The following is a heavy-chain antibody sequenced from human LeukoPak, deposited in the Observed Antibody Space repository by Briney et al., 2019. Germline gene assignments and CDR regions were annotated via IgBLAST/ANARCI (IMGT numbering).Heavy chain of an antibody. D-gene: IGHD6-13*01. CDR3: ARRAGMYSSSGSWFDP. J-gene: IGHJ5*02. Sequence: SETLCLTCAVYGGSFSGYYWSWIRQPPGKGLEWIGEINHSGSTNYNPSLKSRVTISVDTSKNQFSLKLSSVTAADTAVYYCARRAGMYSSSGSWFDPWGQGTLVTVSS. V-gene: IGHV4-34*01. CDR2: INHSGST. CDR1: GGSFSGYY.